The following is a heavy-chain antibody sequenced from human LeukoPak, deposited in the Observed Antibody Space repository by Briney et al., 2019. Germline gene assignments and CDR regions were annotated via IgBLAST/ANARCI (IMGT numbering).Heavy chain of an antibody. V-gene: IGHV1-69*01. Sequence: ASVKVSCKASGGTFSSYAISWVRQAPGQGLEWMGGIIPIFGTANYAQKFPGRVTITADESTSTAYMELSSLRSEDTAVYYCARGEDTAMVSHYFQHWGQGTLVTVSS. J-gene: IGHJ1*01. D-gene: IGHD5-18*01. CDR1: GGTFSSYA. CDR2: IIPIFGTA. CDR3: ARGEDTAMVSHYFQH.